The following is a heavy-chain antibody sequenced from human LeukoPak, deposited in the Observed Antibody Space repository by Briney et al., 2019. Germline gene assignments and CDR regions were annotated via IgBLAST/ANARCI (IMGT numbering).Heavy chain of an antibody. CDR3: ARPFPGTTVEAFDY. J-gene: IGHJ4*02. CDR1: GFTFSSYW. Sequence: GGSLRLSCAASGFTFSSYWMSWVRQAPGKGLEWVANIKQDGSAKYYVDSVKGRFTISRDNAKNSLYLQMNSLRAEDTAVYYCARPFPGTTVEAFDYWGQGTLVTVSS. V-gene: IGHV3-7*01. D-gene: IGHD4-23*01. CDR2: IKQDGSAK.